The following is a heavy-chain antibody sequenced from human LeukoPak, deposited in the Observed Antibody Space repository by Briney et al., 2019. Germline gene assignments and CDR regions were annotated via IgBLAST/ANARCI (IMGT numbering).Heavy chain of an antibody. D-gene: IGHD1-26*01. J-gene: IGHJ4*02. CDR1: GYSFTSYW. CDR3: VVRTGELKYYFDY. CDR2: IYPGDSDT. Sequence: GESLKISCKGSGYSFTSYWIGWVRQMPGKGLEWMGIIYPGDSDTRYSPSFQGQVTISADKSISTAYLQWSSLKASDTAMYYCVVRTGELKYYFDYWGQGTLVTVSS. V-gene: IGHV5-51*01.